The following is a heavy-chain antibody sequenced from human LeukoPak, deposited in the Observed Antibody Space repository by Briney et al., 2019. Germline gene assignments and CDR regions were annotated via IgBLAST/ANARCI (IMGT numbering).Heavy chain of an antibody. CDR2: IYYSGST. J-gene: IGHJ4*02. CDR3: ARGSSAPRWFPFDY. V-gene: IGHV4-59*08. Sequence: SSETLSLTCTVSGGSISSYYWSWIRQPPGKGLEWIGDIYYSGSTNYNPSLKSRVTISVDTSKNQFSLRLSSVTAADTAVYYCARGSSAPRWFPFDYWGQGTLVTVSS. D-gene: IGHD4-23*01. CDR1: GGSISSYY.